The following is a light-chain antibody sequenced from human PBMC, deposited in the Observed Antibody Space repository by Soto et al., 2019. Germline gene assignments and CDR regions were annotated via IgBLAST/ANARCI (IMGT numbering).Light chain of an antibody. CDR3: QSYDIRLSGV. CDR2: GNI. V-gene: IGLV1-40*01. Sequence: QSVLTQPPSVSGAPGQRVNISCTGSSSNIGAGYDVHWYQQLPGTAPKLLIYGNINRPSGVPDRFSGSKSGTSASLAITGLQAEDEADYYCQSYDIRLSGVFGTGTKVTVL. CDR1: SSNIGAGYD. J-gene: IGLJ1*01.